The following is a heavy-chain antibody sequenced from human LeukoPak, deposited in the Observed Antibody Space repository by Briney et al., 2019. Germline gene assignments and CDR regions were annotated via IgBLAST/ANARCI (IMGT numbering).Heavy chain of an antibody. CDR3: VFRVPNTGWAYDI. CDR1: GYSISSGYY. CDR2: IYHSGST. Sequence: PSETLSLTCTVSGYSISSGYYWGWIRPPPGKGLEWIGSIYHSGSTNYNPSLQSRVTISVDKSKNQFSLNLNSVTAADTAVYYCVFRVPNTGWAYDIWGQGTMVTVSS. V-gene: IGHV4-38-2*02. D-gene: IGHD4/OR15-4a*01. J-gene: IGHJ3*02.